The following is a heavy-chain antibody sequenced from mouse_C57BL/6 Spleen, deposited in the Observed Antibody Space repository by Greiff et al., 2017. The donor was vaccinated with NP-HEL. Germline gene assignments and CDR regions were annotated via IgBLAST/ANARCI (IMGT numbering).Heavy chain of an antibody. CDR3: ARGGYDYDVSYWYFDV. V-gene: IGHV1-55*01. J-gene: IGHJ1*03. Sequence: QVQLQQPGAELVKPGASVKMSCKASGYTFTSYWITWVKQRPGQGLEWIGDIYPGSGSTNYNEKFKSKATLTVDTSSSTAYMQLSSLTSEDSAVYYCARGGYDYDVSYWYFDVWGTGTTVTVSS. CDR2: IYPGSGST. D-gene: IGHD2-4*01. CDR1: GYTFTSYW.